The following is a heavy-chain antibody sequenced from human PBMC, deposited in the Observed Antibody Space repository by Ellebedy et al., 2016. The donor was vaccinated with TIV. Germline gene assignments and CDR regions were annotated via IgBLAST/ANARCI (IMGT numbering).Heavy chain of an antibody. Sequence: PGGSLRLSCAASGFTFSSPWMSWVRKAPGKGLEWVANIKHDGSEKYYVDSVKGRFTISRDNAKNSLYLQMNSLRAEDTAVYYCARLWEGYCSGGSCHYYFDYWGQGTLVTVSS. CDR3: ARLWEGYCSGGSCHYYFDY. CDR2: IKHDGSEK. D-gene: IGHD2-15*01. J-gene: IGHJ4*02. CDR1: GFTFSSPW. V-gene: IGHV3-7*03.